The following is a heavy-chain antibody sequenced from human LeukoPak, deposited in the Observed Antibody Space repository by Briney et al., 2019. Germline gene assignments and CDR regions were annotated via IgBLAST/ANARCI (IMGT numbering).Heavy chain of an antibody. D-gene: IGHD3-10*02. CDR3: ASVLFDY. CDR1: GGSFSGYY. Sequence: SETLSLTCAVYGGSFSGYYWSWIRQPPGKGLEWIGEINHSGSTNYNPSLKSRVTISVDTSKNQFSLKLSAVTAADTAVYYCASVLFDYWGQGTLVTVSS. V-gene: IGHV4-34*01. CDR2: INHSGST. J-gene: IGHJ4*02.